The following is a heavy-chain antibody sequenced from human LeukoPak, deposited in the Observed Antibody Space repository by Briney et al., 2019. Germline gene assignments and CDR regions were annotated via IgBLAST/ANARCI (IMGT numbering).Heavy chain of an antibody. J-gene: IGHJ4*02. CDR2: ISYDGSNK. V-gene: IGHV3-30*18. Sequence: GGSLRLSCAASGFTFSSYGMHWVRQAPGKGLDWVAVISYDGSNKYYADSVKGRFTISRDNSKNTLYLQMNSLRAEDTAVYHCAKDRARSGDYDFDYWSQGTLVTVSS. CDR1: GFTFSSYG. CDR3: AKDRARSGDYDFDY. D-gene: IGHD4-17*01.